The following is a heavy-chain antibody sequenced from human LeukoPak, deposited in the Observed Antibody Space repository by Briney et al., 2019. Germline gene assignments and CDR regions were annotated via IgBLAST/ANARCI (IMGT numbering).Heavy chain of an antibody. D-gene: IGHD4-17*01. J-gene: IGHJ6*02. CDR3: ASRVPTTVTTHGMDV. CDR1: GGTFSSYA. CDR2: IIPIFGTA. Sequence: SVKVSCKASGGTFSSYAISWVRQAPGQGLEWMGGIIPIFGTANYAQKFQGRVTITADESTSTAYMELSSLRSEDTAVYYCASRVPTTVTTHGMDVWGQGTTVTVSS. V-gene: IGHV1-69*13.